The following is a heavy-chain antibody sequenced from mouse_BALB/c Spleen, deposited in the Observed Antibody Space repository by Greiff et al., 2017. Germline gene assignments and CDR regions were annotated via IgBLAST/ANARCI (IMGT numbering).Heavy chain of an antibody. V-gene: IGHV5-9-4*01. J-gene: IGHJ2*01. D-gene: IGHD2-4*01. CDR2: ISSGGSYT. CDR3: ARGGLRRDFDY. CDR1: GFTFSSYA. Sequence: EVHLVESGGGLVKPGGSLKLSCAASGFTFSSYAMSWVRQSPEKRLEWVAEISSGGSYTYYPDTVTGRFTISRDNAKNTLYLEMSSLRSEDTAMYYCARGGLRRDFDYWGQGTTLTVSS.